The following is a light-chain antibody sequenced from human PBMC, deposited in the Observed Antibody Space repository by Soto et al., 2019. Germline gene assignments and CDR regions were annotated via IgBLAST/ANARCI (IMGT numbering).Light chain of an antibody. V-gene: IGKV1-12*01. J-gene: IGKJ4*01. CDR3: QQADSFPLT. CDR1: QGISSW. Sequence: DLQMTQAPSSVSASVGDRVTITCRASQGISSWVAWYQQKTGKAPKLLIYAASSLQSGVPSRFSGSGSGTDFTLTISSLQPEDFATYDCQQADSFPLTLGGGTKVEIK. CDR2: AAS.